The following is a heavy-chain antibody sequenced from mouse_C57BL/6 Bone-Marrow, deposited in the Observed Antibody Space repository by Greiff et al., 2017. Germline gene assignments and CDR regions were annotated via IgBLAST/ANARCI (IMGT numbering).Heavy chain of an antibody. CDR1: GFTFSDYY. D-gene: IGHD1-1*01. CDR2: ISNGGGST. J-gene: IGHJ4*01. Sequence: EVKLVESGGGLVQPGGSLKLSCAASGFTFSDYYMYWVRQTPEKRLEWVAYISNGGGSTYYPDTVKGRFTISGDNAKNTLYLQMSRLKSEDTAMYYCARPPFITTDAMDYWGQGTSVTVSS. V-gene: IGHV5-12*01. CDR3: ARPPFITTDAMDY.